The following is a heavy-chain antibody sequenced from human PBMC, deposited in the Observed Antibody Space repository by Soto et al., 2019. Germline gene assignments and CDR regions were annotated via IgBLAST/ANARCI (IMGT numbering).Heavy chain of an antibody. CDR1: GGTFSSYA. CDR2: IIPIFGTA. Sequence: SVEVSYKPSGGTFSSYAISWVRQAPGQGLEWMGGIIPIFGTANYAQKFQGRVTITADESTSTAYMELSSLRPEDTAVYYCATKDTSGYSYGSPFDYWGQGTLVTVSS. CDR3: ATKDTSGYSYGSPFDY. V-gene: IGHV1-69*13. D-gene: IGHD5-18*01. J-gene: IGHJ4*02.